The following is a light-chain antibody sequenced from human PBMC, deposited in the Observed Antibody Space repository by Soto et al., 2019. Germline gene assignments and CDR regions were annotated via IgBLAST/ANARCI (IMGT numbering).Light chain of an antibody. V-gene: IGKV3-15*01. CDR1: QTINNN. Sequence: VMTQAPATLSVSPGERVTLSCRASQTINNNVAWYQLKDGQVPRLLIYGASTRAPGFPARFSGSGSGTDFTLTISSLQSEDFAVYYCQQYNNWPWTFGQGTKVDIK. CDR2: GAS. CDR3: QQYNNWPWT. J-gene: IGKJ1*01.